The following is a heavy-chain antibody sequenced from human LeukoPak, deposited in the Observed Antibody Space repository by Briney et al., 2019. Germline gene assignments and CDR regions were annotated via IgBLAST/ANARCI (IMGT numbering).Heavy chain of an antibody. CDR2: IYRGDSDS. Sequence: GESLKISCKGSGYSFPIYWIAWVRQMPGKGLEWMGIIYRGDSDSRYNPSFQGQITISADTSISTAYLQWSSLKASDTAMYYCARRSTYGSGTNYLFDYWGQGTLVTVSS. CDR3: ARRSTYGSGTNYLFDY. V-gene: IGHV5-51*01. D-gene: IGHD3-10*01. J-gene: IGHJ4*02. CDR1: GYSFPIYW.